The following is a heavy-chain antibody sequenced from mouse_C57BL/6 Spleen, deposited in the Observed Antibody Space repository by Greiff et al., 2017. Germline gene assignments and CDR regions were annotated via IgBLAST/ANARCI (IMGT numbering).Heavy chain of an antibody. CDR1: GYTFTSYW. V-gene: IGHV1-64*01. CDR2: IHPNSGST. J-gene: IGHJ4*01. CDR3: ARTALLRYREEPYAMDY. D-gene: IGHD1-1*01. Sequence: QVQLQQPGAELVKPGASVKLSCKASGYTFTSYWMHWVKQRPGQGLEWIGMIHPNSGSTNYNEKFKSKATLTVDKSSSTAYMQLSSLTSEDSAVYEGARTALLRYREEPYAMDYWGQGTSVTVSS.